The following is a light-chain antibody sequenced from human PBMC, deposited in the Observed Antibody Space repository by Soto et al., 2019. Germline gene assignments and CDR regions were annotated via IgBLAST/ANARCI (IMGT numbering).Light chain of an antibody. CDR2: DAS. V-gene: IGKV3-15*01. J-gene: IGKJ4*01. CDR3: QQYDNWPLT. CDR1: QSVGSN. Sequence: EIVMTQSPATLSVSPGERVTLSCRASQSVGSNLAWYQQKPGLAPRVLIYDASTRATVIPARFSGSGSGTEFTLTISSLQSEDFAVYYCQQYDNWPLTFGGGTKEEIK.